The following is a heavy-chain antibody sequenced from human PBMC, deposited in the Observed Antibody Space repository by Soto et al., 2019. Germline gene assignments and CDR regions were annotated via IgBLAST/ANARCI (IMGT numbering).Heavy chain of an antibody. CDR2: INPSGGST. CDR1: GYTFTSYY. J-gene: IGHJ1*01. CDR3: ARDAGYCSGGSCPEGYFQH. Sequence: GASVKVSCKASGYTFTSYYMHWVRQAPGQGLEWMGIINPSGGSTSYAQKFQGRVTITADKSTSTAYMELSSLRSEDTAVYYCARDAGYCSGGSCPEGYFQHWGQGTLVTVSS. D-gene: IGHD2-15*01. V-gene: IGHV1-46*01.